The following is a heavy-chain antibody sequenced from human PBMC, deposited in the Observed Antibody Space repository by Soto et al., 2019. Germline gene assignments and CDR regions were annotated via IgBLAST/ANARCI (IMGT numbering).Heavy chain of an antibody. CDR3: ATRSPAFDY. CDR1: GYTFTSYG. CDR2: ITTDKGKT. V-gene: IGHV1-18*01. J-gene: IGHJ4*02. Sequence: QVQLVQSGPEVKKPGASVKVSCKTSGYTFTSYGISWVRPAPGQGLEWMGWITTDKGKTTYAQKFQGRDSMTTDTSTSIAYMELRSLRSDDTAVYYCATRSPAFDYWGQGTLVAVSS.